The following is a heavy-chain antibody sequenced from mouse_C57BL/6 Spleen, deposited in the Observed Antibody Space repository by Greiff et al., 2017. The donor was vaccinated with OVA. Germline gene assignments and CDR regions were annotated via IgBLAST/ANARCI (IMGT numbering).Heavy chain of an antibody. Sequence: EVKLEESGGGLVKPGGSLKLSCAASGFTFSSYAMSWVRQTPEKRLEWVATISDGGSYTYYPDNVKGRFTISRDNAKNNLYLQMSHLKSEDTAMYYCARDGYDYDAAWFAYWGQGTLVTVSA. D-gene: IGHD2-4*01. CDR2: ISDGGSYT. V-gene: IGHV5-4*01. CDR3: ARDGYDYDAAWFAY. CDR1: GFTFSSYA. J-gene: IGHJ3*01.